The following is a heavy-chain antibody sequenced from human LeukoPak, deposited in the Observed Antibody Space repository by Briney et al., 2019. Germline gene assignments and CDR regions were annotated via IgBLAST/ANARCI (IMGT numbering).Heavy chain of an antibody. V-gene: IGHV3-23*01. CDR3: AKGRGNPYYFDY. D-gene: IGHD1-14*01. CDR2: ISDSGYTT. J-gene: IGHJ4*01. CDR1: GFTFSSYA. Sequence: GGSLRLSCAASGFTFSSYAMYWVRQAPEKGLEWVSGISDSGYTTYHIDAVKGRFGISRDNTRDTLYLQMDSLRADDTAVYYCAKGRGNPYYFDYWGQGLLVTVSS.